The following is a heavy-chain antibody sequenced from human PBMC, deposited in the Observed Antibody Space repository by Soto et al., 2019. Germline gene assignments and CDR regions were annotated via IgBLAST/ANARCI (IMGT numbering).Heavy chain of an antibody. CDR2: IWYDGSNK. J-gene: IGHJ4*02. Sequence: QVQLVESGGGVVQPGRSLRLSCAASGFTFSTYGMQWVRQAPGKGLEWVAAIWYDGSNKYYADSVKGRFTISRDNSKNTLYLQMNSLRAEDTAVYYCAREAKEYYSDYWGQGTLVTVSS. V-gene: IGHV3-33*01. D-gene: IGHD3-10*01. CDR3: AREAKEYYSDY. CDR1: GFTFSTYG.